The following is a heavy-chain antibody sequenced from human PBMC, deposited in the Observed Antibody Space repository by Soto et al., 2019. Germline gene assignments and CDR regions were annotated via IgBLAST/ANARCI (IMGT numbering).Heavy chain of an antibody. J-gene: IGHJ4*02. D-gene: IGHD2-15*01. V-gene: IGHV1-69*08. CDR3: AREGYWSGGSCYD. Sequence: QVQLVQSGAEVKKPGSSVKVSCKASGGTFSSYTISWVRQAPGQGLEWMGRIIPILGIANYAQKFQGRVTITADKSTSTAYRELSSLRSEDTAVYYCAREGYWSGGSCYDWGQGTLVTVSS. CDR1: GGTFSSYT. CDR2: IIPILGIA.